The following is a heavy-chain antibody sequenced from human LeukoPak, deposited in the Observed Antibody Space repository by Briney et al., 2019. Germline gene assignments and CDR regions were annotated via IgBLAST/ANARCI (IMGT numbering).Heavy chain of an antibody. V-gene: IGHV4-61*02. J-gene: IGHJ3*02. CDR1: GGSISSGRYY. CDR2: IYTSGST. Sequence: PSQTLSLTCTVSGGSISSGRYYWNWIRQPAGKGLEWIGRIYTSGSTNYNPSLKSRVTISVDTSKNQFSLRLSSVTAADTAVYYCARDFGPYFYDTSGPRTDHDAFDIWGQGTLVTVSS. CDR3: ARDFGPYFYDTSGPRTDHDAFDI. D-gene: IGHD3-22*01.